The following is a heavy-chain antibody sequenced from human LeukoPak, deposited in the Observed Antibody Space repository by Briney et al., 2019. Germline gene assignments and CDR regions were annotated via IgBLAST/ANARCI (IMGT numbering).Heavy chain of an antibody. J-gene: IGHJ3*02. CDR3: ARGGDYEGDAFDI. V-gene: IGHV3-30*14. CDR2: ISYDGSSK. D-gene: IGHD4-17*01. Sequence: GGSLRLSCAASGFSFSSYAMHWVRQAPGKELEWVAVISYDGSSKFYADSVRGRITISRDNYKNMLYFQMNSLRAEDTAVYYCARGGDYEGDAFDIWGQGTMVTVSS. CDR1: GFSFSSYA.